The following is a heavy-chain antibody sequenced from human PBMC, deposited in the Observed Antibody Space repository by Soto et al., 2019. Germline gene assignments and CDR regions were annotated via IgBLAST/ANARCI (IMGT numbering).Heavy chain of an antibody. CDR2: ISAYNGNT. V-gene: IGHV1-18*01. D-gene: IGHD1-26*01. Sequence: QVQLVQSGAEVKKPGASVKVSCKASGYTFTSYGISWVRQAPGQGLEWMGWISAYNGNTNYAQKLQGRVTMTTDTSTSTAYMELRSVRSDDTAVYYCARDRFDVGATNWFDSWGKGTLVTVSS. CDR3: ARDRFDVGATNWFDS. J-gene: IGHJ5*01. CDR1: GYTFTSYG.